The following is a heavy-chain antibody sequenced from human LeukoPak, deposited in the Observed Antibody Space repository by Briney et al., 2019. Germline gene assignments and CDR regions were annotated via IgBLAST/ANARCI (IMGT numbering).Heavy chain of an antibody. CDR1: GFSFDDYT. CDR3: ARGARSGSSYGTPRDV. D-gene: IGHD1-26*01. V-gene: IGHV3-43*01. J-gene: IGHJ6*04. CDR2: ITWDGGST. Sequence: PGGSLRLSCAASGFSFDDYTMHWGRQGPGQGLEWVSLITWDGGSTYYADSVKGRFSISRDNAKNTLYPQMNRLRAEDTAVYYCARGARSGSSYGTPRDVWGKGATVTVSS.